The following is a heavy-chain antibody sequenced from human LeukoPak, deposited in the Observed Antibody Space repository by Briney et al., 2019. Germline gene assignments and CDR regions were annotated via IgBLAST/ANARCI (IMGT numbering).Heavy chain of an antibody. J-gene: IGHJ4*02. CDR1: GFTFTSYA. CDR3: AKRFSQGGGLGYFFDN. CDR2: FTSSSDT. D-gene: IGHD3-3*01. Sequence: GGSLGLSCAASGFTFTSYALSWVRQAPGKRLEWGSIFTSSSDTYYADAVQGRFTISRDISKNTLYLQMNSLRADDTAVYYCAKRFSQGGGLGYFFDNWGQGTPVTVSS. V-gene: IGHV3-23*01.